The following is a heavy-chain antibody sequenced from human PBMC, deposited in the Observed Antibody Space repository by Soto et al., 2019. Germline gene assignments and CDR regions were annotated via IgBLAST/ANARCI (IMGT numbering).Heavy chain of an antibody. J-gene: IGHJ1*01. CDR1: GFSLTTRGMT. V-gene: IGHV2-5*01. D-gene: IGHD2-15*01. CDR2: AY. Sequence: SGPTLVNPTQTLTLTCTVSGFSLTTRGMTLGWIRQPPGKAPEWLALAYQYSPSLQNRLTFTKDTSKNQVVLAMADVDPGDTATYYCTLRQDSSTGLIHWGQGIQVTVSS. CDR3: TLRQDSSTGLIH.